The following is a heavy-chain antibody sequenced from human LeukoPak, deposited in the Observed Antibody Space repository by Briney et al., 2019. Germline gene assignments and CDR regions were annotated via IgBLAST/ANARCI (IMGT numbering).Heavy chain of an antibody. CDR3: ASTYYYDSSGYFVY. CDR1: GGSISSYY. J-gene: IGHJ4*02. CDR2: IYYSGST. D-gene: IGHD3-22*01. V-gene: IGHV4-59*01. Sequence: APLSLTCPVSGGSISSYYWSWIRPPPGKGLEWIGYIYYSGSTNYNPSLKSRVTISVDTSKNQFSLKLSSVTAADTAVYYCASTYYYDSSGYFVYWGQGTLVTVSS.